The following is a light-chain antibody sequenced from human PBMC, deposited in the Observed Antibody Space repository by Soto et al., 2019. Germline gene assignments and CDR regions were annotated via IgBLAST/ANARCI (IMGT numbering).Light chain of an antibody. CDR1: SSDIGRYNY. J-gene: IGLJ1*01. CDR2: DVS. Sequence: QSALTQPRSVAGSPGQSVTISCTGTSSDIGRYNYVSWYQQHPGKAPKLLIYDVSQRPSGVPDRFSGSKSGNTASLTISGLQTEDEADYFCCSYAGGYSLSVFGIGTKLTVL. CDR3: CSYAGGYSLSV. V-gene: IGLV2-11*01.